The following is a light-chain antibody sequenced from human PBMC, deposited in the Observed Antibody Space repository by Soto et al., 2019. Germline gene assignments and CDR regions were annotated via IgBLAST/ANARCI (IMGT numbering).Light chain of an antibody. V-gene: IGLV2-8*01. CDR2: DVT. J-gene: IGLJ2*01. Sequence: QSALTQPPSASGSPGQSVTISCTGSSSDIGGYDFVSWYQQLPGKAPKLIIYDVTKRPSGVPDRFSGSKSGNTASLTVSGLQDEDEADYYCSSYAGSNTLGFGGGTKLTVL. CDR1: SSDIGGYDF. CDR3: SSYAGSNTLG.